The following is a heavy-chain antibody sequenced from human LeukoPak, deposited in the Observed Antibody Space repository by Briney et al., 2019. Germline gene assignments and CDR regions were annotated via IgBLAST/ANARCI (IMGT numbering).Heavy chain of an antibody. D-gene: IGHD3-10*01. J-gene: IGHJ6*03. CDR2: ISGHTGTA. V-gene: IGHV1-18*01. CDR3: ARGGSGDHQEQLGPPGYYHYMDV. Sequence: ASVKVSCKASGYSFTAYGMGWLRQAPGQGLEWMGWISGHTGTAIYAQNLQGRVTLTADTFTSTVYMEMRSLRSDDTAVYYCARGGSGDHQEQLGPPGYYHYMDVWGTGTTVIVSS. CDR1: GYSFTAYG.